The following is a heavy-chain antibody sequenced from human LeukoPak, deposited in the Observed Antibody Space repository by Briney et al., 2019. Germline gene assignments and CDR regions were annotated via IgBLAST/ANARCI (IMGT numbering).Heavy chain of an antibody. J-gene: IGHJ6*03. CDR2: INPNSGGT. CDR3: AREVVATIYYYYYMDV. D-gene: IGHD5-12*01. CDR1: GYTFTGYY. Sequence: ASVTVSCKASGYTFTGYYMHWVRQAPGQGLEWMGWINPNSGGTNYAQKFQGRVTMTRDTSISTAYMELSRLRSDDTAVYYCAREVVATIYYYYYMDVWGKGTTVTISS. V-gene: IGHV1-2*02.